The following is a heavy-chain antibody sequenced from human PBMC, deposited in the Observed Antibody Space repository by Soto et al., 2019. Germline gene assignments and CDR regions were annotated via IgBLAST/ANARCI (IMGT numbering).Heavy chain of an antibody. CDR1: GFTFSSYG. CDR3: AKDGSYSGSYGVDY. D-gene: IGHD1-26*01. CDR2: ISYDGSNK. J-gene: IGHJ4*02. V-gene: IGHV3-30*18. Sequence: QVQLVESGGGVVQPGRSLRLSCAASGFTFSSYGMHWVRQAPGKGLEWVAVISYDGSNKYYADSVKGRFTISRDNSKNTLYLQMNSLRAEDTAVYYCAKDGSYSGSYGVDYWGQGTLVTVSS.